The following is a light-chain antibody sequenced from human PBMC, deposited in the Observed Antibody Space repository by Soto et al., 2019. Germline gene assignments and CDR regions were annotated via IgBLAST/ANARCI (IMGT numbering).Light chain of an antibody. CDR1: QDILSW. CDR3: QQANTFPIT. V-gene: IGKV1-12*01. CDR2: ASS. Sequence: DIQMTQSPFSVSASVGDTVTITCRASQDILSWLAWYQQKPGEAPRLLIYASSNLQSGVPSRFSGSRSGTDFTLTISSLQPEDFATYYCQQANTFPITFGPGTRLDI. J-gene: IGKJ3*01.